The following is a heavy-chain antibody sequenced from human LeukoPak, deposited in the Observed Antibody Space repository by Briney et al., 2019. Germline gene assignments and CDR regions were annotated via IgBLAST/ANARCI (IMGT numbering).Heavy chain of an antibody. CDR2: IYYTGST. CDR1: GGSISSYY. CDR3: AKYRPSGSVWVGFDI. J-gene: IGHJ3*02. Sequence: SETLSLTCTVSGGSISSYYWSWIQQPPGKGLEWIGDIYYTGSTSYNPHLKSRVSISVDTSKNQFSLRLTSVTAADTALYYCAKYRPSGSVWVGFDIWGQGTMVTVSS. V-gene: IGHV4-59*08. D-gene: IGHD3-16*01.